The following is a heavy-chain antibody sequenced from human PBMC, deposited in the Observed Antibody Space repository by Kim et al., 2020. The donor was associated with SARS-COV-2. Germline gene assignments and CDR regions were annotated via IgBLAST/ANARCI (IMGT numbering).Heavy chain of an antibody. Sequence: AQKLQGRVTMTTDASTSTAYMELRSLRFDDTAVYYCARFTSWLGQNWFDPWGQGTLVTVSS. J-gene: IGHJ5*02. CDR3: ARFTSWLGQNWFDP. D-gene: IGHD6-19*01. V-gene: IGHV1-18*01.